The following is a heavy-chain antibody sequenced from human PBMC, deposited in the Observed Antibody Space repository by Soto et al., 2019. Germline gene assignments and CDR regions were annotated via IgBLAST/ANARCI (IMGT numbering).Heavy chain of an antibody. Sequence: QVQLVQSGAEVKKPGASVKVSCKASGYTFTSYYMHWVRQAPGQGLEWMGIINPSGGSTSYAQKFQGRVTMTRDTSTSTVYMELSSLRSEDTAVYYCARDPSAAAGIPRGGNYWGQGTLVTVSS. D-gene: IGHD6-13*01. CDR3: ARDPSAAAGIPRGGNY. V-gene: IGHV1-46*01. CDR1: GYTFTSYY. J-gene: IGHJ4*02. CDR2: INPSGGST.